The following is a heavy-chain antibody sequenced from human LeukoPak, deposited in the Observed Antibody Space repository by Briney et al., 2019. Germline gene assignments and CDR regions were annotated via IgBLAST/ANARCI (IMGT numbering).Heavy chain of an antibody. CDR1: GYSFTSYW. D-gene: IGHD3/OR15-3a*01. CDR2: ISAYNGNT. J-gene: IGHJ3*02. CDR3: ARDTFYGHNDAFDI. Sequence: GESLKISCKGSGYSFTSYWIGWVRQAPGQGLEWMGWISAYNGNTNYAQKLQGRVTMTTDTSTSTAYMELRSLRSNDTAVYYCARDTFYGHNDAFDIWGQGTMVTVSS. V-gene: IGHV1-18*04.